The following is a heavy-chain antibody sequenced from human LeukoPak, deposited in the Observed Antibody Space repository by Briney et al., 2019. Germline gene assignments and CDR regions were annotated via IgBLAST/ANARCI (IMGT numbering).Heavy chain of an antibody. D-gene: IGHD1-1*01. Sequence: PGGSLRLSCAASGFTFSNYWMHWVRQAPGKGLEWVSSISSTTTYIYHPDSVKGRFTISRDNAKNSLYLQMNGLRVEDTAVYYCARELPNEGFDYWGQGTLVTVSS. J-gene: IGHJ4*02. CDR3: ARELPNEGFDY. CDR1: GFTFSNYW. V-gene: IGHV3-21*01. CDR2: ISSTTTYI.